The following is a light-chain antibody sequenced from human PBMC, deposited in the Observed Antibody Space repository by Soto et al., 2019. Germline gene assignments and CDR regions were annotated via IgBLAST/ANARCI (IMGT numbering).Light chain of an antibody. Sequence: QSALTQPASVSGSPGQSITISCTGTSSDVGTYNFVSWYQQHPGQAPKLMIYEGTKRPSGVSNRFSGSKSGNTASLTISGLQAEDEADYYCCSYAGTRTFDVIFGGGTKLTVL. J-gene: IGLJ2*01. CDR1: SSDVGTYNF. CDR2: EGT. V-gene: IGLV2-23*03. CDR3: CSYAGTRTFDVI.